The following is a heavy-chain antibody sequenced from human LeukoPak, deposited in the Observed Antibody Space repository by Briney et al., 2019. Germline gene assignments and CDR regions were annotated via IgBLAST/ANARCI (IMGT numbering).Heavy chain of an antibody. Sequence: GGSLRLSCAASGFTFSSYGMHWVRQAPGKGLEWVAVIWYDGSNKYYADSVKGRFTISRDNSKNTLYLQMNSLRAEDTAVYYCASSYCSSTSCYDLDYWGRGTLVTVSS. D-gene: IGHD2-2*01. CDR1: GFTFSSYG. J-gene: IGHJ4*02. CDR2: IWYDGSNK. CDR3: ASSYCSSTSCYDLDY. V-gene: IGHV3-33*01.